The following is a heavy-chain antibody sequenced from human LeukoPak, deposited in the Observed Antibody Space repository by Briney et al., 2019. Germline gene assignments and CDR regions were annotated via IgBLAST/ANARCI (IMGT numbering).Heavy chain of an antibody. CDR1: GGTFSSYA. D-gene: IGHD3-10*01. Sequence: SVKVSCKASGGTFSSYAISWVRQAPGQGLEWMGGIIPIFGTANYAQKFQGRVTITADESTSTAYMELSSLRSEDTAVYYCARVLAPGYYYYYYMDVWGKGTTVTVS. CDR2: IIPIFGTA. V-gene: IGHV1-69*13. CDR3: ARVLAPGYYYYYYMDV. J-gene: IGHJ6*03.